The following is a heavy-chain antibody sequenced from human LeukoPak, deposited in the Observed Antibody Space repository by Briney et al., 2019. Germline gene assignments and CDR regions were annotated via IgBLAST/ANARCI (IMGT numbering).Heavy chain of an antibody. D-gene: IGHD2-2*01. CDR3: ARGGAVERYCSSTSCYWVDAFDI. CDR1: GYSFTSYW. V-gene: IGHV5-10-1*01. CDR2: IDPSDSYT. Sequence: NPGESLKISCKGSGYSFTSYWISWVRQIPGEGLEWMGRIDPSDSYTNYSPSFQGHVTISADKSISTAYLQWSSLKASDTAMYYCARGGAVERYCSSTSCYWVDAFDIWGQGTMVTVSS. J-gene: IGHJ3*02.